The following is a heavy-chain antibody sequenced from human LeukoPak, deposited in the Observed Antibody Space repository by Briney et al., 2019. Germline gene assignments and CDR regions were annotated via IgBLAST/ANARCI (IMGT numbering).Heavy chain of an antibody. Sequence: SETLSLTCAVYGGSFSGYYWSWIREPAGKGLEWMGEINHSGSTNYNPSLKSRVTISVDTSKNQFSLKLSSVAAADTAVYYCARVGADGSGFLFDYWGQGTLVTASS. CDR1: GGSFSGYY. CDR2: INHSGST. CDR3: ARVGADGSGFLFDY. V-gene: IGHV4-34*01. D-gene: IGHD3-10*01. J-gene: IGHJ4*02.